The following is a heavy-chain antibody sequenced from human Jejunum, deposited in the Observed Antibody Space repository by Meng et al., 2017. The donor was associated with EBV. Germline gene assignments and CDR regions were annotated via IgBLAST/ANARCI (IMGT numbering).Heavy chain of an antibody. CDR3: SFNGYYRGSTGYSSLDY. CDR2: SNTSDGTT. Sequence: QRRQACAEVKKPAAAVKVSCNASGSKFRTNAWHWMRQAPGQGLELMWWSNTSDGTTQDSQKFQLLVTVTMNTSASTAYMELSILRSEAIAVYYCSFNGYYRGSTGYSSLDYWGQGTLVTVSS. D-gene: IGHD3-22*01. J-gene: IGHJ4*02. V-gene: IGHV1-3*04. CDR1: GSKFRTNA.